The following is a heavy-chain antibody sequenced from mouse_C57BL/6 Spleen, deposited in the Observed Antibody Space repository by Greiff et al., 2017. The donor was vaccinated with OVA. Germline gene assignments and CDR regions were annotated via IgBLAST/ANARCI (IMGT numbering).Heavy chain of an antibody. CDR2: IYPGSGST. CDR1: GYTFTSYW. V-gene: IGHV1-55*01. J-gene: IGHJ4*01. Sequence: QVQLQQPGAELVKPGASVKMSCKASGYTFTSYWITWVKQRPGQGLEWIGDIYPGSGSTNYNEKFKSKATLTVDTSSSTAYMQLSSLTSEDSAVYYCARRRVYYGYDEGYYYAMDYWGQGTSVTVSS. CDR3: ARRRVYYGYDEGYYYAMDY. D-gene: IGHD2-2*01.